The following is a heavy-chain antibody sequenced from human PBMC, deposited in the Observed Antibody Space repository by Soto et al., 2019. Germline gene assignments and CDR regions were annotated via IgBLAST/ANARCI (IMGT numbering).Heavy chain of an antibody. CDR1: GHTFTSSG. CDR2: ISTHNGNT. Sequence: ASVKVSCKASGHTFTSSGISWVRQAPGQGFEWMGWISTHNGNTIYAPRVQDRVTMTTQISTNTAYMELRSLKASDTAMYYCARTAFPYYYGSGSSYYYYGMDVWGQGTTVTVSS. D-gene: IGHD3-10*01. V-gene: IGHV1-18*04. J-gene: IGHJ6*02. CDR3: ARTAFPYYYGSGSSYYYYGMDV.